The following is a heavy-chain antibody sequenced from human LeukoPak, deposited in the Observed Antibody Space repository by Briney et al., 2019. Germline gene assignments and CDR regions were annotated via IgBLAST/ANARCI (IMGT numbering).Heavy chain of an antibody. CDR1: GYTFTSYY. J-gene: IGHJ4*02. CDR2: INPSGGST. Sequence: ASVKVSCKASGYTFTSYYMHWVRQAPGQGLEWVGIINPSGGSTSYAQKFQGRVTMTRDMSTSTVYVELSSLRSEDTAVYYCARASGYVWGSYRYLGYWGQGTLVTVSS. V-gene: IGHV1-46*01. D-gene: IGHD3-16*02. CDR3: ARASGYVWGSYRYLGY.